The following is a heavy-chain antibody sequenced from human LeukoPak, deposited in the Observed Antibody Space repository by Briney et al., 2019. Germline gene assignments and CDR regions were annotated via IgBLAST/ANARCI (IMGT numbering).Heavy chain of an antibody. Sequence: EASVKVSCKASGGTFSSYAISWVRQAPGQGLEWMGGIIPIFGTANYAQKFQGRVTITADESTSTAYMELSSLRSEDTAVYYCARVSTMVRENYYYYGMDVWGQGTTVTVSS. D-gene: IGHD3-10*01. CDR2: IIPIFGTA. J-gene: IGHJ6*02. CDR3: ARVSTMVRENYYYYGMDV. V-gene: IGHV1-69*13. CDR1: GGTFSSYA.